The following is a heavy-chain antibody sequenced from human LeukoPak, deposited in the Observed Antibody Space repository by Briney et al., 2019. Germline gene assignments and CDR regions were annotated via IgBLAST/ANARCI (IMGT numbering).Heavy chain of an antibody. D-gene: IGHD2-8*01. CDR2: ISGSGSHT. V-gene: IGHV3-23*01. J-gene: IGHJ3*02. CDR1: GFTFNSYA. Sequence: GGSLRLSCAASGFTFNSYAMNWVRQAPGKGLEWVSSISGSGSHTYYADSVQGRFTVSRDNSKNTVNLHLNTVRAEDTAVYYCAKERVSSGMMEGVLHMWGQGATVSVSS. CDR3: AKERVSSGMMEGVLHM.